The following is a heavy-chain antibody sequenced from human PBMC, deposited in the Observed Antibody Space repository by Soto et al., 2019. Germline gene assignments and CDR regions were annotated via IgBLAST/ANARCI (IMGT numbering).Heavy chain of an antibody. CDR3: AADRITVITLDYSFDY. CDR2: YDPEDAEM. Sequence: QVQLVQSGAEVKKPGASVKVSCEVSGYTLTGLSMHWVRQTPGKGLDWMGGYDPEDAEMIFAQKFQGRVTMTEDTSTDTVYMELSSLRSEDTAVYFCAADRITVITLDYSFDYWGQGTLVTVSS. CDR1: GYTLTGLS. D-gene: IGHD4-17*01. V-gene: IGHV1-24*01. J-gene: IGHJ4*02.